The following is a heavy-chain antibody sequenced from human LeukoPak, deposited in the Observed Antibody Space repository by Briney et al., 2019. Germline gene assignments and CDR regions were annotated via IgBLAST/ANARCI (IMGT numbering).Heavy chain of an antibody. CDR2: IYYSGST. CDR1: GGSISSYY. V-gene: IGHV4-59*01. CDR3: ARTAYGDYGVYYYYMDV. Sequence: PSETLSLTCAVSGGSISSYYWSWIRQPPGKGLEWIGYIYYSGSTNYNPSLKSRVTISVDTSKNQFSLKLSSVTAADTAVYYCARTAYGDYGVYYYYMDVWGKGTTVTVSS. J-gene: IGHJ6*03. D-gene: IGHD4-17*01.